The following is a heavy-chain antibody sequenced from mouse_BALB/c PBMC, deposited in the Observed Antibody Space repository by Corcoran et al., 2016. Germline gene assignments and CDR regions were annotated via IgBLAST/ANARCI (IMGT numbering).Heavy chain of an antibody. CDR2: INPYNDGT. CDR1: GYTFTSYV. CDR3: ARLYPGIATDY. J-gene: IGHJ4*01. V-gene: IGHV1S136*01. Sequence: EVQLQQSGPELVKPGASVKMSRKASGYTFTSYVMHWVKQKPGQGLEWIGYINPYNDGTKYNEKFKGKATLTSDKSSSTAYMELSSLTSEDSAVYYCARLYPGIATDYWGQGTSVTVSS.